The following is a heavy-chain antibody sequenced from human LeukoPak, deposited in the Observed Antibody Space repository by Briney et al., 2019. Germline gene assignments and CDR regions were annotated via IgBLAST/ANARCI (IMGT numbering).Heavy chain of an antibody. J-gene: IGHJ6*02. CDR1: GYRFTDYY. Sequence: GASVKVSCKASGYRFTDYYIYWGRQAPGQGLEWMGWISPNTGGTHNPQNFQRRVSMTRDTSISTAYMALGSPTSDDTAVYYCAKGHYCIDVWGQGTTVTVSS. CDR3: AKGHYCIDV. V-gene: IGHV1-2*02. CDR2: ISPNTGGT.